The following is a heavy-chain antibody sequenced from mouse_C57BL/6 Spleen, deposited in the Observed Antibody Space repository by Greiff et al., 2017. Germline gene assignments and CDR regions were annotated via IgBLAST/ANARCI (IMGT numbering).Heavy chain of an antibody. J-gene: IGHJ4*01. CDR1: GYTFTDYY. Sequence: EVQLQQSGPELVKPGASVKISCKASGYTFTDYYMNWVKQSHGKSLEWIGDINPNNGGTSYNQKFKGKATLTVDKSSSTAYMELRSLTSEDSAVYYCARTGTEAMDDWGQGTSVTVSS. CDR3: ARTGTEAMDD. D-gene: IGHD4-1*01. CDR2: INPNNGGT. V-gene: IGHV1-26*01.